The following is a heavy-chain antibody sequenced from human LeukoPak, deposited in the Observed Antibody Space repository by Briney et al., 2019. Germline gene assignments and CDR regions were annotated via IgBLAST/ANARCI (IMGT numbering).Heavy chain of an antibody. J-gene: IGHJ5*02. Sequence: SETLSLTCTVSGGSISSGGYYWSWIPEHPGKGLEWIGYIYYSGSTYYNPSLKSRVTISVDTSKNQFSLNLSSVTAADTAVYYCARGLTTGTTYNWFDPWGQGTLVTVSS. CDR2: IYYSGST. V-gene: IGHV4-31*03. CDR1: GGSISSGGYY. D-gene: IGHD1-1*01. CDR3: ARGLTTGTTYNWFDP.